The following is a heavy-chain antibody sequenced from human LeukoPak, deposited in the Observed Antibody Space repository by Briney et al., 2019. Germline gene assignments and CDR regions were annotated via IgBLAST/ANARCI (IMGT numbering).Heavy chain of an antibody. Sequence: GGSLRLSCAASGFTFSSYAMSWVRQAPGKGLEWVSAISGSGGSTYYADSVKGRFTISRDNSKNTLYLQMNSLRAEDTAVYYCAKQALYCSSTSCYTFRTWGQGTLVTVSS. CDR1: GFTFSSYA. CDR3: AKQALYCSSTSCYTFRT. CDR2: ISGSGGST. V-gene: IGHV3-23*01. J-gene: IGHJ4*02. D-gene: IGHD2-2*02.